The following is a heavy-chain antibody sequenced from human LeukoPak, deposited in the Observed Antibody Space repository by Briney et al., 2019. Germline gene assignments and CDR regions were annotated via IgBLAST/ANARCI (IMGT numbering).Heavy chain of an antibody. V-gene: IGHV3-53*01. CDR1: GFTVSSNY. CDR3: ARVPTTVTSVYFDY. J-gene: IGHJ4*02. Sequence: GGSLRLSCAASGFTVSSNYMSWVRQAPGKGLEWVAVIYSGGSTYYADSVKGRFTISRDNSKNTLYLKINSLRAEDTAVYYCARVPTTVTSVYFDYWGQGTLVTVSS. D-gene: IGHD4-17*01. CDR2: IYSGGST.